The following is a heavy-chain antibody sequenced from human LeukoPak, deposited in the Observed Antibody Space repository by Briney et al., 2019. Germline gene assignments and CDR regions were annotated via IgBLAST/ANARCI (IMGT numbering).Heavy chain of an antibody. J-gene: IGHJ4*02. V-gene: IGHV4-59*07. D-gene: IGHD2-21*01. CDR2: INVSRDT. CDR1: GCPISSYY. CDR3: ARASGLPLAYYYFDY. Sequence: SDTLSLTCNVSGCPISSYYLSWIRQPPGKGLEWIGYINVSRDTNCNPSLKSRVTMSVDMSKNRFSLRLSSVTAADTAVYYCARASGLPLAYYYFDYGGQGTLVTVSS.